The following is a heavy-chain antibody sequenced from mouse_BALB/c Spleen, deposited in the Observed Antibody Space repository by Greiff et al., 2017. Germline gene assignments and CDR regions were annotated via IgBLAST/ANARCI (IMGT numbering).Heavy chain of an antibody. D-gene: IGHD3-3*01. J-gene: IGHJ3*01. CDR3: ARDGDRSSWFAY. V-gene: IGHV7-3*02. CDR2: IRNKANGYTT. CDR1: GFTFTDYY. Sequence: EVQRVESGGGLVQPGGSLRLSCATSGFTFTDYYMSWVRQPPGKALEWLGFIRNKANGYTTEYSASVKGRFTISRDNSQSILYLQMNTLRAEDSATYYCARDGDRSSWFAYWGQGTLVTVSA.